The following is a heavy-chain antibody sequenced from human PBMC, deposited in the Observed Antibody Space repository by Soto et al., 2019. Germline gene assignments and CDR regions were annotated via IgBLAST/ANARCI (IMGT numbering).Heavy chain of an antibody. V-gene: IGHV4-39*01. J-gene: IGHJ4*02. CDR3: AGLYPYESSGYLLNY. CDR1: GGSISSSSSY. Sequence: SETLSLTCTVSGGSISSSSSYWGWIRQPPGKGLEWVGSIYYLGNTYYNPSLGSRITISVDTSKNQFSLKLRSVTAADTAVFYCAGLYPYESSGYLLNYWGQGALVTVS. D-gene: IGHD3-22*01. CDR2: IYYLGNT.